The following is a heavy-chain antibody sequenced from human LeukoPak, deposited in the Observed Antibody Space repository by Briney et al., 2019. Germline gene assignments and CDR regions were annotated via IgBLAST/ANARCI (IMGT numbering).Heavy chain of an antibody. V-gene: IGHV4-30-2*01. CDR1: GGSISSGGYY. Sequence: SSETLSLTCTVSGGSISSGGYYWSWIRQPPGKGLEWIGYIYHSGSTYYNPSLKSRVAISVDRSKNQFSLKLSSVTAADTAVYYCARGHSLYSSSWTLGYYGMDVWGQGTTVTVSS. D-gene: IGHD6-13*01. CDR3: ARGHSLYSSSWTLGYYGMDV. J-gene: IGHJ6*02. CDR2: IYHSGST.